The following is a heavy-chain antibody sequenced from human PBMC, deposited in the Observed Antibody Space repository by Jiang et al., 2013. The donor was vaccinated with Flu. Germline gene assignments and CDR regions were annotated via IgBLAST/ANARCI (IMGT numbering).Heavy chain of an antibody. D-gene: IGHD3-16*01. Sequence: QGRVTMTRDTSTSTVYMELSSLRSEDTAVHYCARDPDGGLGAFDKWGQGTMVTVSS. J-gene: IGHJ3*02. V-gene: IGHV1-46*01. CDR3: ARDPDGGLGAFDK.